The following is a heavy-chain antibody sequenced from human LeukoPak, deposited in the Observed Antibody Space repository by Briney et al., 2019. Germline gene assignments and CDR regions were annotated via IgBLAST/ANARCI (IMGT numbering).Heavy chain of an antibody. Sequence: GGSLRLSCAASGFTFDDYAMHWVRQAPGKGLEWVSGISWNSGSIGYADSVKGRFTISRDNAKNSLYLQMNSLRAEDTALYYCAKDLNYGSGRPTYYGMDVWGQGTTVTVSS. D-gene: IGHD3-10*01. CDR3: AKDLNYGSGRPTYYGMDV. V-gene: IGHV3-9*01. J-gene: IGHJ6*02. CDR2: ISWNSGSI. CDR1: GFTFDDYA.